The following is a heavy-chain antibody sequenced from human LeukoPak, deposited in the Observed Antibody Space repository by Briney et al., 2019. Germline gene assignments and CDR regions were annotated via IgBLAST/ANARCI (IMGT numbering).Heavy chain of an antibody. J-gene: IGHJ3*02. CDR1: GFTFSSYA. V-gene: IGHV3-30-3*01. CDR3: ARTFGVLYCSSTSCYNGEGNAFDI. CDR2: ISYDGSNK. D-gene: IGHD2-2*02. Sequence: GRSLRLSCAASGFTFSSYAMHWVRQAPGKGLEWVAVISYDGSNKYYADSVKGRFTISRDNSKNTLYLQMNSLRAEDTAVYYCARTFGVLYCSSTSCYNGEGNAFDIWGQGTMVTVSS.